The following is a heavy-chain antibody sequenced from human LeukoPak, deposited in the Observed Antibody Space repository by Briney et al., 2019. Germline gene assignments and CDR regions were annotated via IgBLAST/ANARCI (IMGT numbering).Heavy chain of an antibody. Sequence: PGGSLRLSCAASGFTFSSYEMNWVRQAPGKGLEWVSYISSSGSTIYYADSVKGRFTVFRDNAKNSLYLQMNSLRAEDTAVYYCAKARDSSGYPISANFWGQGTLVTVSS. D-gene: IGHD3-22*01. CDR3: AKARDSSGYPISANF. CDR2: ISSSGSTI. V-gene: IGHV3-48*03. CDR1: GFTFSSYE. J-gene: IGHJ4*02.